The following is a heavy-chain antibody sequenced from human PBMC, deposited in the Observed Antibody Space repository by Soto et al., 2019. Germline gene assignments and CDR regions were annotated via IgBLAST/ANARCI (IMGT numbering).Heavy chain of an antibody. D-gene: IGHD3-22*01. J-gene: IGHJ4*02. V-gene: IGHV4-31*03. Sequence: QVQLQESGPGLVKPSQTLFLTCTVSGGSISSGGYYWSWIRQHPGKGLEWIGYIYYSGGTYCNPSLKSRVTISVDTSKNQFSLKLSSVTAADTAVYYCARGGYYDSSGYYHYWGQGTLVTVSS. CDR3: ARGGYYDSSGYYHY. CDR2: IYYSGGT. CDR1: GGSISSGGYY.